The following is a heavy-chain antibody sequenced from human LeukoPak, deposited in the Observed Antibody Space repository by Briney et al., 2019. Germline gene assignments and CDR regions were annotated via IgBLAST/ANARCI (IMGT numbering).Heavy chain of an antibody. CDR3: AREEEEVAGCLDY. D-gene: IGHD6-19*01. Sequence: GRSLRLSCAASGFTFSSYDMYWVRQAPGKGLEWVAVIWSDGNTKYYADSVKGRFTISRDNYKNTLYLQLNSLRVEDTAVYYCAREEEEVAGCLDYWGQGTLVTVSS. J-gene: IGHJ4*02. CDR1: GFTFSSYD. V-gene: IGHV3-33*07. CDR2: IWSDGNTK.